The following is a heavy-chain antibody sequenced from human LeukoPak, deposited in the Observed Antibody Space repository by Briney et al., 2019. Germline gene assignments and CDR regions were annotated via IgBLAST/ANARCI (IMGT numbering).Heavy chain of an antibody. CDR3: ASHYYSSGWYRFWSFDY. Sequence: GGSLRLSCAASGFTFSSRWMSWVRQAPGKGLEWVSAISGSGGSTYYADSVKGRFTISRDNSKNTLYLQMNSLRAEDTAVYYCASHYYSSGWYRFWSFDYWGQGTLVTVSS. CDR2: ISGSGGST. CDR1: GFTFSSRW. D-gene: IGHD6-19*01. V-gene: IGHV3-23*01. J-gene: IGHJ4*02.